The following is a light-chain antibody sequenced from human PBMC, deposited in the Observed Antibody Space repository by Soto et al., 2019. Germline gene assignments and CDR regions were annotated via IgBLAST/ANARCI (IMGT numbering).Light chain of an antibody. CDR2: DAF. CDR1: QTLSNSF. V-gene: IGKV3-11*01. J-gene: IGKJ4*01. CDR3: QQRSNWPLT. Sequence: EFVLTQSPGTLSLSPGERATLSCRASQTLSNSFIAWYQQKPGQAPRLLIYDAFNRATGIPARFSGSGSGTDFTLTIGSLEPEDFAVYYCQQRSNWPLTFGGGTKVDIK.